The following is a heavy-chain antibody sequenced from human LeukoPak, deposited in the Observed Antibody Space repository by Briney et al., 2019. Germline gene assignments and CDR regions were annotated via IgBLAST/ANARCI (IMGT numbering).Heavy chain of an antibody. CDR1: GDSVSRSDSY. Sequence: SETLSLTCSVSGDSVSRSDSYCDWIRQPPGKGLEWIGTIYYSGRTYYSPSLKSRVTMSVDPSNNQFSQNLRSVTAADTALYYCARRRYYDGSGYLEWGQGTLLSVSS. J-gene: IGHJ1*01. V-gene: IGHV4-39*01. CDR3: ARRRYYDGSGYLE. D-gene: IGHD3-22*01. CDR2: IYYSGRT.